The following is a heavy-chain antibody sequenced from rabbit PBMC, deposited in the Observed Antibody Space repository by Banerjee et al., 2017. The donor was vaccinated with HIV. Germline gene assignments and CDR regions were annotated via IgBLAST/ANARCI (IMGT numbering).Heavy chain of an antibody. CDR2: IYAGSRGGT. J-gene: IGHJ4*01. V-gene: IGHV1S40*01. D-gene: IGHD4-2*01. Sequence: CIYAGSRGGTYYASWAKGRFTISKTSSTTVTLQMTSLTAADTATYFCARLPNSGDAGWNLNLWGPGTLVTVS. CDR3: ARLPNSGDAGWNLNL.